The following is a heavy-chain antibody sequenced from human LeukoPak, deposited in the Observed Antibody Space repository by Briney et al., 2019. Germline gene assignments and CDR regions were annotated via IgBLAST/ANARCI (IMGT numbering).Heavy chain of an antibody. CDR2: INTGNGNT. D-gene: IGHD5-18*01. V-gene: IGHV1-3*04. CDR3: ARDRAMAGY. CDR1: GYIFTSYP. Sequence: ASVKVSCKASGYIFTSYPIHWGRQAPGQRLEWMGWINTGNGNTKYSQKFEGRVTVTRDTSATAAYMELSSLRSEDTAVYYCARDRAMAGYWGQGTLVTVSS. J-gene: IGHJ4*02.